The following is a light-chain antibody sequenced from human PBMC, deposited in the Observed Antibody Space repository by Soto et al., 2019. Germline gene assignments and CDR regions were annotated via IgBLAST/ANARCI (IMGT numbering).Light chain of an antibody. CDR1: QSVSSN. J-gene: IGKJ1*01. CDR3: QQYNNWPRA. CDR2: SAS. Sequence: EIVLTQSPGTLSRSPGARATLSCRASQSVSSNLAWYQQKPGQAPRLLIYSASTIATGIPARFSGSGSGTEFTLTISSLQPEDFAAYYCQQYNNWPRAFGQGTKVDIK. V-gene: IGKV3-15*01.